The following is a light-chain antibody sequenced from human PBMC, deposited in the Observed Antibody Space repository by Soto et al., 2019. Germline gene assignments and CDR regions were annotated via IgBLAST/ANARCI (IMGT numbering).Light chain of an antibody. Sequence: VLTHSPATLSLSPGERATLSCSASLNVNIYLSWYQQKPGQAPRLPIYDASNRAAGIPARFSGSGSGTDFTLTISSLEPEDFAIYYCQQRQYWPPITFGQGTRLEIK. CDR1: LNVNIY. V-gene: IGKV3-11*01. CDR2: DAS. CDR3: QQRQYWPPIT. J-gene: IGKJ5*01.